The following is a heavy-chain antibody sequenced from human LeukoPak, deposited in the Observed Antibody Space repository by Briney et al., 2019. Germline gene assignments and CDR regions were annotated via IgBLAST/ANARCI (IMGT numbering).Heavy chain of an antibody. D-gene: IGHD2-15*01. CDR2: IYTSGST. V-gene: IGHV4-61*02. CDR1: GGSISSGSYY. CDR3: ARDRASTVVANNYDAFDI. J-gene: IGHJ3*02. Sequence: SQTLSLTCTVSGGSISSGSYYWSWIRQPAGKGLEWIGRIYTSGSTNYNPSLKSRVTISVDTSKNQFTLKLSSVTAADTAVYYCARDRASTVVANNYDAFDIWGQGTMVTVSS.